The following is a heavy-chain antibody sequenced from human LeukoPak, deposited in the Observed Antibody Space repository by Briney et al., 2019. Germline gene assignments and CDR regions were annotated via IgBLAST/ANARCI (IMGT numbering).Heavy chain of an antibody. CDR3: ASRSSIWPPYFDY. J-gene: IGHJ4*02. CDR2: IYYSGST. CDR1: GGSISSYH. D-gene: IGHD6-13*01. V-gene: IGHV4-59*01. Sequence: PSETLSLTCTVSGGSISSYHWSWIRQPPGKGLDWIGYIYYSGSTNYNPSLKSRVTISVDTSKNQFSLKLSSVTAADTAVYYCASRSSIWPPYFDYWGQGTLVTVSS.